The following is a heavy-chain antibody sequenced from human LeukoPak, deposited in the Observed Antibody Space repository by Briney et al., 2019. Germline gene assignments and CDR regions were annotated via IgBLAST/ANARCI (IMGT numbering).Heavy chain of an antibody. CDR3: ARDTFDY. V-gene: IGHV3-21*01. J-gene: IGHJ4*02. CDR2: ISSSRSYI. Sequence: PGGSLRPSCAASAFTFSTYSMNWVRQAPGKGLGWVSSISSSRSYIFYADSVKGRFTISRDNAKNSLYLQMNSLRAEDTAFYYCARDTFDYWGQGTLVTVSS. CDR1: AFTFSTYS.